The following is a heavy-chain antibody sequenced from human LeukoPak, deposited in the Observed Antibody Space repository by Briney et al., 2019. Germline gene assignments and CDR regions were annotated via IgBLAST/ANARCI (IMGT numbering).Heavy chain of an antibody. Sequence: ASVKVSCKASGYTFTSYGINWVRQATGQGLEWMGWINPNSGNTGYAQKFQGRVTITRNTSIDTAYMELSSLRSEDTAVYYCARAVYGSSTSCYPAYYYYYMDVWGKGTTVTVSS. D-gene: IGHD2-2*01. V-gene: IGHV1-8*03. CDR1: GYTFTSYG. J-gene: IGHJ6*03. CDR2: INPNSGNT. CDR3: ARAVYGSSTSCYPAYYYYYMDV.